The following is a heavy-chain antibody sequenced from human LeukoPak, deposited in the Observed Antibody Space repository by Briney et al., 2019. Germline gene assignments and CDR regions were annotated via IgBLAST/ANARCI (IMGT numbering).Heavy chain of an antibody. J-gene: IGHJ4*02. Sequence: AGGSLRLSCTASGFTFGDYAMNWFRQAPGKGLEWVGFIRSKTYGGTTKYAASVKGRFTISRDDSKSIAYLQMNSLKTEDTAVYSCTREWELPGADFDYWGQGTLVTVSS. CDR2: IRSKTYGGTT. CDR1: GFTFGDYA. CDR3: TREWELPGADFDY. D-gene: IGHD1-26*01. V-gene: IGHV3-49*03.